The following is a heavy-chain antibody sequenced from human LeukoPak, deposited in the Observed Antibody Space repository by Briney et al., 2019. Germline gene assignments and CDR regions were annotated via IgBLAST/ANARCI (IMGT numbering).Heavy chain of an antibody. CDR3: ARVFDSGSQAYFYYMDV. D-gene: IGHD3-10*01. CDR2: INHSGST. J-gene: IGHJ6*03. V-gene: IGHV4-34*01. CDR1: GGSFSGYY. Sequence: SETLSLTCAVYGGSFSGYYWSWIRQPPGKGLEWIGEINHSGSTNYNPSLKSRVTISVDTSKNQFSLKLSSVTAADTAVYYCARVFDSGSQAYFYYMDVWGKGTTVTIFS.